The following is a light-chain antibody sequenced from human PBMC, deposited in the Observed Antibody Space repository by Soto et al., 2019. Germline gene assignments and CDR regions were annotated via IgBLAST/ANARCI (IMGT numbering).Light chain of an antibody. J-gene: IGKJ5*01. Sequence: EIVLTQSPGTLSLSPGERATLSCRASQTVSSSSLAWYQQKPGQAPRLLIFGASTRAAGFPDRFSGSGSGTEFTLTIARLEPEDFAVYYCQHFGSSPPVTFGQGTRLEI. CDR3: QHFGSSPPVT. CDR2: GAS. V-gene: IGKV3-20*01. CDR1: QTVSSSS.